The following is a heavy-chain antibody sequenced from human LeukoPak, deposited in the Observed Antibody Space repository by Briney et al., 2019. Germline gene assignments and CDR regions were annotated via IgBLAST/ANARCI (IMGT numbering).Heavy chain of an antibody. CDR2: INHSGST. CDR1: GGSFSGYY. CDR3: ARGRRWLQLFDY. Sequence: KPSETLSLTCAVYGGSFSGYYWSWIRQPPGKGLEWIGEINHSGSTNYNPSLKSRVTISVDTSKNQFSLKLSSVTAADTAVYYCARGRRWLQLFDYRGQGTLVTVSS. J-gene: IGHJ4*02. V-gene: IGHV4-34*01. D-gene: IGHD5-24*01.